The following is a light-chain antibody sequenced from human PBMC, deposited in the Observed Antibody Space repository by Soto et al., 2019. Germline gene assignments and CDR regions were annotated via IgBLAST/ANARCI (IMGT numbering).Light chain of an antibody. V-gene: IGKV3-20*01. CDR3: QHYDSSSLT. CDR1: QSVSSTY. Sequence: EIVLTQPPGTLSLSPGERATLSCRASQSVSSTYLGWYQQKPGQAPRLLTYGASSRATGIPDRFSGSGSGTDFTLTISRLEPEDFAVYYCQHYDSSSLTFGGGTKVDI. CDR2: GAS. J-gene: IGKJ4*01.